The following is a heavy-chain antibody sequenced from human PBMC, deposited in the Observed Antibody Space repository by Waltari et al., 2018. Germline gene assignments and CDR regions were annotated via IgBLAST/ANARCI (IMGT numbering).Heavy chain of an antibody. J-gene: IGHJ6*03. V-gene: IGHV3-48*04. Sequence: EVQLVESGGGLVQPGGSLSLSCAASGFTFSAYSVSWVRQAPGKGLEWVSHISGDSATMYYAGSVKGRFSISRDNTKNSLYLQMKSLRAEDSAVYYCVRGLGEMATNPYFYYYMDVWGKGTTVTVSS. CDR3: VRGLGEMATNPYFYYYMDV. D-gene: IGHD5-12*01. CDR1: GFTFSAYS. CDR2: ISGDSATM.